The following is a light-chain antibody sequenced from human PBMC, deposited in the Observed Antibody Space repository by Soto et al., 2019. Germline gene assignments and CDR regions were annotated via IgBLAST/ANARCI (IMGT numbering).Light chain of an antibody. CDR1: QSISSY. J-gene: IGKJ5*01. CDR3: QQSYTSRIT. Sequence: DIQMTQSPSSLSASVGDRVTITCRASQSISSYLSWYQQKPGKAPKLLIFAASSLQGGVPSRFSGSGSGTDFTLTVSNLQPEDFATYYCQQSYTSRITFGLGTRLEIK. V-gene: IGKV1-39*01. CDR2: AAS.